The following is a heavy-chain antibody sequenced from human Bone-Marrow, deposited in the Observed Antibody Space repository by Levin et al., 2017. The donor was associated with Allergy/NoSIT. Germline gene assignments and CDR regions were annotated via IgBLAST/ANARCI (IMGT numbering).Heavy chain of an antibody. CDR3: ARGCSSTNCYRSGRDY. J-gene: IGHJ4*02. CDR2: INQDGSEK. D-gene: IGHD2-2*01. CDR1: GFTFSSYW. V-gene: IGHV3-7*01. Sequence: QPGGSLRLSCAASGFTFSSYWMSWVRQAPEKGLEWVANINQDGSEKYYVDSVKGRFTISRDNAKNSLYLQMNSLRAEDTAVYYCARGCSSTNCYRSGRDYWGQGTLVTVSS.